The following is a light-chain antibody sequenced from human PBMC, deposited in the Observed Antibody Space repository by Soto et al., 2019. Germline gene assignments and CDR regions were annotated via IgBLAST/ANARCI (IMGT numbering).Light chain of an antibody. Sequence: DIQMTQSPSSLSGSAGDRVTITCRASQSISGYLNWYQQKPGKAPKVLMYGTSILQTGVSSRFSGSGSGTDFTITINSLQPEDFATYSCQPSYSTPCTFGQGNKVEIK. CDR3: QPSYSTPCT. CDR2: GTS. J-gene: IGKJ1*01. CDR1: QSISGY. V-gene: IGKV1-39*01.